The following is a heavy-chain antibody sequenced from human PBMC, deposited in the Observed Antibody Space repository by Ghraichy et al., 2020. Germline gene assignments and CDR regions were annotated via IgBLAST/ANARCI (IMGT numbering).Heavy chain of an antibody. V-gene: IGHV4-59*08. CDR1: GGSISSDY. D-gene: IGHD5-18*01. J-gene: IGHJ3*02. CDR2: ISYTGST. CDR3: ARQDSGYSYGYVI. Sequence: SETLSLTCTVSGGSISSDYWSWIRQPPGKGLGWIGFISYTGSTNYNPSLKSRVTISLDTSKNQFSLSLTSVTAADTAVYYCARQDSGYSYGYVIWGQGTMVTVSS.